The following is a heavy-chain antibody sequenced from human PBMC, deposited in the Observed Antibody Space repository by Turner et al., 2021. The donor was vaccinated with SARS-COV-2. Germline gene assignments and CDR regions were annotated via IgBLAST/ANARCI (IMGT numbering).Heavy chain of an antibody. D-gene: IGHD4-17*01. V-gene: IGHV3-30*04. CDR3: ARGVAVYGEHRPLDY. CDR2: ISYDGSIK. Sequence: QVQLVESGGGVVQPGRSLRLSCAASGFTFSSYAMHWVRQAPCKGLEWVAVISYDGSIKYYADSVKGRFTISRDNSKNTLYLQMNSLRAEDTAVYYCARGVAVYGEHRPLDYWGQGTLVTVSS. J-gene: IGHJ4*02. CDR1: GFTFSSYA.